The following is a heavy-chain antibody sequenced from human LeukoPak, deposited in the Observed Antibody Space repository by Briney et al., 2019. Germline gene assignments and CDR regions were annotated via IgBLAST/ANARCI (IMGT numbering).Heavy chain of an antibody. CDR3: AREENAVFDY. CDR2: IYYSGST. CDR1: GGSISSYY. Sequence: PSETLSLTCTVSGGSISSYYWSWIRQPPGKGLEWIGCIYYSGSTNYNPSLKSRVTISVDTSKNQFSLKLSSVTAADTAVYYCAREENAVFDYWGQGTLVTVSS. D-gene: IGHD2-2*01. V-gene: IGHV4-59*01. J-gene: IGHJ4*02.